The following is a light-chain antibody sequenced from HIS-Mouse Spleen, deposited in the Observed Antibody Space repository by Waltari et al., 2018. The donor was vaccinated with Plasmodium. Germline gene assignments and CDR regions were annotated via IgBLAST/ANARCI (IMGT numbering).Light chain of an antibody. J-gene: IGKJ3*01. CDR3: QQYNNWSFT. Sequence: EIAMTQSPATLSVSPGERSTASCRASQSVSSNLVWYQQKTGQAPRLLIYGASTRATWIPARFSGSGSGTEFTLTISSLQSEDFAVYYCQQYNNWSFTFGPGTKVEIK. CDR1: QSVSSN. CDR2: GAS. V-gene: IGKV3-15*01.